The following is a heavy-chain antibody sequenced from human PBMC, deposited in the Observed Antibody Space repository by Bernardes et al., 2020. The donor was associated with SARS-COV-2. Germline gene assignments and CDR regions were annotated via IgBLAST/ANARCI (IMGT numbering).Heavy chain of an antibody. CDR1: GFTFSSYW. V-gene: IGHV3-74*01. J-gene: IGHJ4*02. D-gene: IGHD7-27*01. CDR3: ARDSSTDLTLDF. Sequence: GGSLRLSCTASGFTFSSYWLHWVRHPLGKGLLWLSQINPHGGTIRYADSVKGRFTISRDNAKNTVYLQMNSLRDEDTAVYYCARDSSTDLTLDFWGRGVPVTVSS. CDR2: INPHGGTI.